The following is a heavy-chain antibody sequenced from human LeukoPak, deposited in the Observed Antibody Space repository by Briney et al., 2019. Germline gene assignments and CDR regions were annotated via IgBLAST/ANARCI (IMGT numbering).Heavy chain of an antibody. Sequence: GGSLRLSCAGSGYTVGSNYMTWVRQAPGKGLEWVSLIFGGGDTRYADSVKGRFTISKDNFKNTVYLQMNSLRADDTAVYFCWRPNVLSSVDFWGQGTLVTVAS. CDR2: IFGGGDT. J-gene: IGHJ4*02. CDR1: GYTVGSNY. D-gene: IGHD5/OR15-5a*01. V-gene: IGHV3-53*01. CDR3: WRPNVLSSVDF.